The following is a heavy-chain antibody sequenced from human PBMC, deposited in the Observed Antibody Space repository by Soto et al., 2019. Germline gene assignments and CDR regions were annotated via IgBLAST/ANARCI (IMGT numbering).Heavy chain of an antibody. D-gene: IGHD2-2*01. CDR2: INHSGST. Sequence: SETLSLTCAVYGGSLSGYCWSWIRQPPGKGLEWIGEINHSGSTNYNPSLKSRVTISVDTSKNQFSLKVSSVTAADTAMYYCARLGGYCSTTTCYGYYAMDVWGQGTTVTVSS. V-gene: IGHV4-34*01. J-gene: IGHJ6*02. CDR1: GGSLSGYC. CDR3: ARLGGYCSTTTCYGYYAMDV.